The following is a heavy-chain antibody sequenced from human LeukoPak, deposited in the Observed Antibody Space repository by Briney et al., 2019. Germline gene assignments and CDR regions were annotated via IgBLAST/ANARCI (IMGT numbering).Heavy chain of an antibody. CDR1: GGSFSGYY. Sequence: PSETLSLTCAVYGGSFSGYYWSWIRQPPGKGLEWIGEINHSGSTYYDPSLKSRVTISVDTSKNQFSLKLTSVTAADTAVYYCARGRDYYGSGNYYIFDYWGQGTLVTVSS. CDR3: ARGRDYYGSGNYYIFDY. CDR2: INHSGST. D-gene: IGHD3-10*01. V-gene: IGHV4-34*01. J-gene: IGHJ4*02.